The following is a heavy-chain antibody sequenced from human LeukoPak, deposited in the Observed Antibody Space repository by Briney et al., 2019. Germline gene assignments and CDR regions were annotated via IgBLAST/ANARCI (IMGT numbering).Heavy chain of an antibody. D-gene: IGHD2-2*01. CDR1: GFTFSSYG. V-gene: IGHV3-30*18. J-gene: IGHJ4*02. CDR2: ISYDGSNK. Sequence: GGSLRLSCAASGFTFSSYGMHWVRQAPGKGLEWVAVISYDGSNKYYADSVKGRFTISRDNSKNTLYLQMNSLRAEDTAVYYCAKVKGCSSTSCYGESFDYFDYWGQGTLVTVSS. CDR3: AKVKGCSSTSCYGESFDYFDY.